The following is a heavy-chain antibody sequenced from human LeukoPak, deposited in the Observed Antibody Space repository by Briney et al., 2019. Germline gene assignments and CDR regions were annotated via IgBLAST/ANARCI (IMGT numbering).Heavy chain of an antibody. Sequence: SETLSLTCTVSGGSISSSSYYWGWIRQPPGKGLEWIGSIYYSGSTYYNPSLKSRVTISVDTSKNQFSLKLSSVTAADTAVYYCAGGGTVTSYYFDYWGQGTLVTVSS. J-gene: IGHJ4*02. CDR3: AGGGTVTSYYFDY. CDR1: GGSISSSSYY. V-gene: IGHV4-39*01. CDR2: IYYSGST. D-gene: IGHD4-11*01.